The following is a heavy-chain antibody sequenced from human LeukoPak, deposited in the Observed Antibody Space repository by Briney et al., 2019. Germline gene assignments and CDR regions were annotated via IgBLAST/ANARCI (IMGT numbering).Heavy chain of an antibody. J-gene: IGHJ4*02. Sequence: GESLKISCKGYGYSFTSYWIGWVRQMPGKGLEWMGIIYPYDSDTRYSPSLQGQVTISADKSINTAFLQWSSLKASDSAMYYCARPDSSSDYWGQGTLVTVSS. CDR2: IYPYDSDT. V-gene: IGHV5-51*01. CDR1: GYSFTSYW. D-gene: IGHD3-22*01. CDR3: ARPDSSSDY.